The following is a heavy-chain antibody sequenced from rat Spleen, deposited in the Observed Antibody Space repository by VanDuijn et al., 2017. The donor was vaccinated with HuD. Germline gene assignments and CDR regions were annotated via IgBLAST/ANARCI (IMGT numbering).Heavy chain of an antibody. D-gene: IGHD3-1*01. V-gene: IGHV5-29*01. CDR2: ISNDGSNT. Sequence: EVQLVESGGGLVQPGRSLKLSCAASGFPSRNYYMAWVRQAPTKGLEWVATISNDGSNTYYRDSVKGRFIISRDNAKNSLYLQMDSLRSEDTATYYCARQRTLYYFDYWGQGVMVPVSS. CDR1: GFPSRNYY. CDR3: ARQRTLYYFDY. J-gene: IGHJ2*01.